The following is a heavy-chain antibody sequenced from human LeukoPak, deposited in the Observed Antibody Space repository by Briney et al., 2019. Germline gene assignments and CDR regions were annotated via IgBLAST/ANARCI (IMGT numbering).Heavy chain of an antibody. Sequence: PGGSLRLSCAASGFTFNSYGMHWVRQAPGKGLEWVAVISYDGSNKYYADSVKGRFTISRDNSKNTLYLQMNSLRAEDTAVYYCAKGLQLWAPIDYWGQGTLVTVSS. CDR1: GFTFNSYG. J-gene: IGHJ4*02. CDR3: AKGLQLWAPIDY. CDR2: ISYDGSNK. D-gene: IGHD5-18*01. V-gene: IGHV3-30*18.